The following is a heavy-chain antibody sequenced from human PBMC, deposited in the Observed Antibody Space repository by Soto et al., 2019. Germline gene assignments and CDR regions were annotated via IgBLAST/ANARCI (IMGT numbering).Heavy chain of an antibody. V-gene: IGHV1-18*01. CDR1: GYTFTSYG. CDR2: ISAYNGNT. Sequence: ASVKVSCKASGYTFTSYGISWVRQAPGQGLEWMGWISAYNGNTNYEQKFQGRVTLTTDTSTSTAYMELRSLGSDDTAVYYCTRDYGVLVGATVDYWGQGTLVTVSS. J-gene: IGHJ4*02. CDR3: TRDYGVLVGATVDY. D-gene: IGHD1-26*01.